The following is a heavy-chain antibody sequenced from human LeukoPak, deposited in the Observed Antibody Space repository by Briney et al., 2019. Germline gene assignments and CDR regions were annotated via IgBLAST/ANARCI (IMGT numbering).Heavy chain of an antibody. J-gene: IGHJ4*02. Sequence: SETLSLTCSVSGDSIRSSYWTWIRQPPGKGLEWIGYISYSGSSNYNPSLKSRVTTSVDMPKNQFSLKLSSLTAADTAVYYCARVLYGSGTYYAYWGQGTLVTVSS. D-gene: IGHD3-10*01. CDR1: GDSIRSSY. V-gene: IGHV4-59*01. CDR2: ISYSGSS. CDR3: ARVLYGSGTYYAY.